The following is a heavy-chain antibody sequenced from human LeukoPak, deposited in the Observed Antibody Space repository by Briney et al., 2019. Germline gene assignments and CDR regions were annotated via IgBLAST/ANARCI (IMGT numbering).Heavy chain of an antibody. CDR1: GGTFSSYA. V-gene: IGHV1-69*05. Sequence: SVKVSCKASGGTFSSYAISWVRRAPGQGLEWMGRIIPIFGTANYAQKFQGRVTITTDESTSTAYMELSSLRSEDTAVYYCARRNTMIVVAWQDAFDIWGQGTMVTVSS. D-gene: IGHD3-22*01. J-gene: IGHJ3*02. CDR2: IIPIFGTA. CDR3: ARRNTMIVVAWQDAFDI.